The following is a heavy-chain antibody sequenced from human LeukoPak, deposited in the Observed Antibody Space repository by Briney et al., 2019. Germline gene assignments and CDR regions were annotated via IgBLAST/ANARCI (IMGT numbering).Heavy chain of an antibody. Sequence: PGGSLRLSCAASGLTFSSYSMNWVRQAPGKGLEWVSSISSSSYIYYADSVKGRFTISRDNAKNSLYLQMNSLRAEDTAVYYCARGGIAAAGTFDYWGQGTLVTVSS. CDR1: GLTFSSYS. CDR2: ISSSSYI. D-gene: IGHD6-13*01. V-gene: IGHV3-21*01. J-gene: IGHJ4*02. CDR3: ARGGIAAAGTFDY.